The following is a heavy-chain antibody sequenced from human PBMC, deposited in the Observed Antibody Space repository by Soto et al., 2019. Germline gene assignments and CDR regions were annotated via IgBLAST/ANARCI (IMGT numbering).Heavy chain of an antibody. CDR1: GYTFTSYG. V-gene: IGHV1-18*01. CDR3: AGEDPPSVN. Sequence: QVQLVQSGAEVKKPGASVKVSCKASGYTFTSYGISWVRQAPGQGLEWMGWISAYNGNTNYAQKLQGRVTMTTDTSPATAYMGLRILRSLDTAVYFSAGEDPPSVNWCQGTVVTVSS. CDR2: ISAYNGNT. D-gene: IGHD2-2*01. J-gene: IGHJ4*02.